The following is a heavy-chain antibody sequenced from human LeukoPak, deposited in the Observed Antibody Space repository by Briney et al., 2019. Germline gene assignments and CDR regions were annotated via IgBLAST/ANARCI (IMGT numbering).Heavy chain of an antibody. CDR3: ARHGGYDYWSLNYYYYYGMDV. J-gene: IGHJ6*02. CDR2: IYYSGST. D-gene: IGHD5-12*01. CDR1: GGSFSGYY. Sequence: SETLSLTCAVYGGSFSGYYWSWIRQPPGKGLEWIGYIYYSGSTNYNPSLKSRVTISVDTSKNQFSLKLSSVTAADTAVYYCARHGGYDYWSLNYYYYYGMDVWGQGTTVTVSS. V-gene: IGHV4-59*08.